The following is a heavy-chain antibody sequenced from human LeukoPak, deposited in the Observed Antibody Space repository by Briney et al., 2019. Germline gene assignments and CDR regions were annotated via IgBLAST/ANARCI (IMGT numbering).Heavy chain of an antibody. J-gene: IGHJ6*03. CDR3: ARDPYFGQLSPHVYYWYMDV. CDR2: ITSSSSYT. D-gene: IGHD3-10*01. V-gene: IGHV3-21*01. Sequence: GGSLRLSCVVSGFTFSSYNMNWVRQAPGKGLEWVSSITSSSSYTYYAESVKGRFTISRDNAENSLYLQMNSLRAEDTAVYYCARDPYFGQLSPHVYYWYMDVWGKGTTVTISS. CDR1: GFTFSSYN.